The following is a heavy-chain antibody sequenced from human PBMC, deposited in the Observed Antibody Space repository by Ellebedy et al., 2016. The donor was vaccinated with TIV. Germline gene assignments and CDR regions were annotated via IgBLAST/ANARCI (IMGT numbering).Heavy chain of an antibody. V-gene: IGHV3-23*01. Sequence: PGGSLRLSCAASGFTFSSYDMSWVRQAPGKGLEWVSTISNTGGRTYYADSVEGRFTISRDNSKKTLYLQMNSLRAEDTAVYYCAKGRGGGSDSSAPRYYFDYWGLGTLVTVSS. J-gene: IGHJ4*02. CDR1: GFTFSSYD. CDR3: AKGRGGGSDSSAPRYYFDY. D-gene: IGHD3-22*01. CDR2: ISNTGGRT.